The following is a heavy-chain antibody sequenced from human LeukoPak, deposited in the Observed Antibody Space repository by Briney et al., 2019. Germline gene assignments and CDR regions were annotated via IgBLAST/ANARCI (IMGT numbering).Heavy chain of an antibody. D-gene: IGHD3-10*01. Sequence: GGSLRLSCAASGFTFSSYWMSWVRQAPGKGLEWVANIKQDGSEKYYVDSVKGRFTISRDNAKNSLYLQMNGLRAEDTAVYYCARDPTYYYGSGSPGHYYYYGMDVWGQGTTVTVSS. J-gene: IGHJ6*02. CDR3: ARDPTYYYGSGSPGHYYYYGMDV. CDR1: GFTFSSYW. V-gene: IGHV3-7*05. CDR2: IKQDGSEK.